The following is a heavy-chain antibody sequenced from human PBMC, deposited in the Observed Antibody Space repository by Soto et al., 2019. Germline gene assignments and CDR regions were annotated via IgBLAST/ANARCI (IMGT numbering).Heavy chain of an antibody. CDR2: VSGSGGST. V-gene: IGHV3-23*01. CDR1: GFTFSSYV. Sequence: PGVSLRLSCAASGFTFSSYVMSWVRQAPGKGLEWVSGVSGSGGSTYYADSVKGRFTISRDNSKNMLYLQLNSLRAEDTAVYYWAKRRANSYGPGGGEFDYRGQGTLVTVSS. CDR3: AKRRANSYGPGGGEFDY. D-gene: IGHD5-18*01. J-gene: IGHJ4*02.